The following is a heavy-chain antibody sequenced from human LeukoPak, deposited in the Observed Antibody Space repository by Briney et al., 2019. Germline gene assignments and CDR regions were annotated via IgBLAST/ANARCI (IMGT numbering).Heavy chain of an antibody. CDR3: ARHYSSRLYYFDF. Sequence: SETLSLTCTVSGGSINKSNSYWGWVRQPPGKGLEWIGSVYYSGDTYSNPSLKSRVFLSVDSSKNQLSLNLTSVTAADTAVYFCARHYSSRLYYFDFWGQGTLVTVSP. CDR1: GGSINKSNSY. D-gene: IGHD6-13*01. CDR2: VYYSGDT. V-gene: IGHV4-39*01. J-gene: IGHJ4*02.